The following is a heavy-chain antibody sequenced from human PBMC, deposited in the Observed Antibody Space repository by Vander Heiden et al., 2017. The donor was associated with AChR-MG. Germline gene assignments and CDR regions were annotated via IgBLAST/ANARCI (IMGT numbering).Heavy chain of an antibody. D-gene: IGHD2-15*01. V-gene: IGHV4-34*01. CDR3: ARSIVGVVAARAFDI. CDR2: INQSGST. CDR1: GGSFSGYY. J-gene: IGHJ3*02. Sequence: QVQLQQWGAGLLKPSETLSLTCAVYGGSFSGYYWSWIRQPPGKGLEWIGEINQSGSTNYNPSLKSRVTISVDTSKNQFSLKLSSVTAADTAVYYCARSIVGVVAARAFDIWGQGTMVTVSS.